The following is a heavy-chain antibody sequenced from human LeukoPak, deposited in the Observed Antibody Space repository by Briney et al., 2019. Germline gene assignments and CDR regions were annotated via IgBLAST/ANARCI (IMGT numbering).Heavy chain of an antibody. CDR3: ARGQWLQWTWFDP. Sequence: ASVKVSCKASGGTFSSYAINWVRQAPGQGLEWMGGIIPIFGTANYAQKFQGRVTITADESTSTAYMELSSLRSEDTAVYYCARGQWLQWTWFDPWGQGTLVTVSS. J-gene: IGHJ5*02. V-gene: IGHV1-69*13. D-gene: IGHD5-24*01. CDR2: IIPIFGTA. CDR1: GGTFSSYA.